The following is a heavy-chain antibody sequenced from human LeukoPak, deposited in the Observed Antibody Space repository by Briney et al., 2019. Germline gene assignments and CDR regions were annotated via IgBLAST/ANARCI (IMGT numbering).Heavy chain of an antibody. V-gene: IGHV3-21*04. D-gene: IGHD6-19*01. CDR2: ISRSSSYK. Sequence: GGSLRLSCAASGFTFSTYSMNWVRQAPGKGLECVSSISRSSSYKSYADSVKGRFTISRDNSKNTLYLQMNSLRAEDTAVYYCTRRVAANNPFDYWGQGTLVTVSS. CDR3: TRRVAANNPFDY. CDR1: GFTFSTYS. J-gene: IGHJ4*02.